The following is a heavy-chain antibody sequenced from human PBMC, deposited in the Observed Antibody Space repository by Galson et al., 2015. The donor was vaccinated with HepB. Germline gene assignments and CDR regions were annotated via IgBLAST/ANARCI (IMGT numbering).Heavy chain of an antibody. D-gene: IGHD3-3*01. V-gene: IGHV3-30-3*01. CDR1: GFTFSSYA. CDR3: ARDGDDFWSASSYYMDV. CDR2: ISYDGSNK. Sequence: SLRLSCAASGFTFSSYAMHWVRQAPGKGLEWVAVISYDGSNKYYADSVKGRFTISRDNSKNTLYLQMNSLRAEDTAVYYCARDGDDFWSASSYYMDVWGKGTTVTVSS. J-gene: IGHJ6*03.